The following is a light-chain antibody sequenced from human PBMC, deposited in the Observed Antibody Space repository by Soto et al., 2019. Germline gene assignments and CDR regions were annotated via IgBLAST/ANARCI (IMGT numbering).Light chain of an antibody. J-gene: IGKJ2*01. Sequence: DIQMTQSPSTLSASVGDRVSITCRARQSISSWLAWYQQKPGKAPKLLIYDASSLESGVPSRFRGSGSGTEFTLTISSLQPEDFATYYCQQYNSYPYTFCQGTKLEIK. V-gene: IGKV1-5*01. CDR1: QSISSW. CDR3: QQYNSYPYT. CDR2: DAS.